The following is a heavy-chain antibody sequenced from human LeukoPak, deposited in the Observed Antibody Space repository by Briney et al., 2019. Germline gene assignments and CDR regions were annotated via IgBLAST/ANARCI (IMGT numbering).Heavy chain of an antibody. V-gene: IGHV4-39*01. D-gene: IGHD5-24*01. CDR2: IYYSGST. CDR3: ARHRSGWLQSSFDY. J-gene: IGHJ4*02. Sequence: SETLSLTCTVSGGSISSSSYYWGWIRQPPGKGLEWIGSIYYSGSTFDNPSLKSRVTISVDTSKNQFSLKLSSVTAADTAVYYCARHRSGWLQSSFDYWGQGTLVTVSS. CDR1: GGSISSSSYY.